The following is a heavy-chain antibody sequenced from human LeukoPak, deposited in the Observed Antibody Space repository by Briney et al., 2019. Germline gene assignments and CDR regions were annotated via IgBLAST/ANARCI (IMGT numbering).Heavy chain of an antibody. CDR1: GGTFSSYA. Sequence: ASVKVSCKASGGTFSSYAISWVRQAPGQGLEWMGGIIPIFGTANYAQKFQGRVTVTTDESTSTAYMELSSLRSEDTAVYYCARGEYSYGYLAENYYYYMDVWGKGTTVTVSS. D-gene: IGHD5-18*01. CDR2: IIPIFGTA. J-gene: IGHJ6*03. V-gene: IGHV1-69*05. CDR3: ARGEYSYGYLAENYYYYMDV.